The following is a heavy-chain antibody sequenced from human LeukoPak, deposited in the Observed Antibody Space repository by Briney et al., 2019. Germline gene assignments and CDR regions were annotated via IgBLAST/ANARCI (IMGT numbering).Heavy chain of an antibody. Sequence: GSLRLSCAASGFTFSSYAMSWVRQAPGKGREWGAGSGGSGGSIYYADSVKGRVTISRDNSKNTRYLQMISLRAEATAIYYCAKDRGSGSYSPSTAKWFAPWGQGTLVTVSS. CDR2: SGGSGGSI. CDR3: AKDRGSGSYSPSTAKWFAP. D-gene: IGHD3-10*01. J-gene: IGHJ5*02. CDR1: GFTFSSYA. V-gene: IGHV3-23*01.